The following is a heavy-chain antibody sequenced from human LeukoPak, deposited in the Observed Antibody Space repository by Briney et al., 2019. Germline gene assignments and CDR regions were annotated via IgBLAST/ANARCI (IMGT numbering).Heavy chain of an antibody. Sequence: PSETLSLTCAVYGGSFSGYYWSWIRQPPGKGLEWIGEINHSGSTNYNPSLKSRVTISVDTSKNQFSLKLSSVTAADTAVYYCARHRPYPASYSGSYSFDYWGQGTLVTASS. CDR3: ARHRPYPASYSGSYSFDY. V-gene: IGHV4-34*01. D-gene: IGHD1-26*01. J-gene: IGHJ4*02. CDR1: GGSFSGYY. CDR2: INHSGST.